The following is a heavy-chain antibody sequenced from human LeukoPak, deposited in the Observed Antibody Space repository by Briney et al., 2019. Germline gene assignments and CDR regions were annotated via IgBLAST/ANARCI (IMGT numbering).Heavy chain of an antibody. CDR2: INPNSGGT. D-gene: IGHD3-9*01. CDR1: GYTFTGYY. V-gene: IGHV1-2*02. J-gene: IGHJ6*02. Sequence: GASVKVSCKASGYTFTGYYMHWVRQAPEQGLEWMGWINPNSGGTNYAQKFQGRVTMTRDTSISTAYMELSRLRSDDTAVYYCARAGTDRYDILTGTLFSYGMDVWGQGTTVTVSS. CDR3: ARAGTDRYDILTGTLFSYGMDV.